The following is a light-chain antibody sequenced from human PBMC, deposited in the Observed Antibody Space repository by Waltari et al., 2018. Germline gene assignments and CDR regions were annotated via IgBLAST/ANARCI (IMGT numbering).Light chain of an antibody. CDR3: AAWDDSLNGYV. CDR2: VNK. CDR1: GSNIGIYT. J-gene: IGLJ1*01. V-gene: IGLV1-44*01. Sequence: QSVLTQPPSASGTPGQRVTISCSGSGSNIGIYTVNWYQHLPGAAPKLLIYVNKQRPSGVPDRFSGSKSGTSASLAISGLQSEDEADYYCAAWDDSLNGYVFGTGTKVTVL.